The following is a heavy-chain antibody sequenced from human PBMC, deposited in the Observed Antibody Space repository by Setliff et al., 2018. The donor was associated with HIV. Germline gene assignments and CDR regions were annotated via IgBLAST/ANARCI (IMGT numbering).Heavy chain of an antibody. CDR1: GISFNDYY. V-gene: IGHV3-11*03. D-gene: IGHD3-22*01. Sequence: GGSLRLSCAASGISFNDYYMYWIRQAPGKGLEWVAFTPNDGSYKNYADSVKGRFAISRDNAKKSLYLEMNNLKVEDTALYYCTRQLTPYYYDSPDYWGQGTLVTVSS. CDR3: TRQLTPYYYDSPDY. J-gene: IGHJ4*02. CDR2: TPNDGSYK.